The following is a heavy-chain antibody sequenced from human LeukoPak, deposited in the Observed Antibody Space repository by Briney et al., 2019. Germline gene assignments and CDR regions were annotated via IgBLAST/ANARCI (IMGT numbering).Heavy chain of an antibody. CDR2: INSDGSST. CDR1: GFTFTSYW. D-gene: IGHD4-17*01. CDR3: ARDLFYGDYEYYYYYYGMDV. J-gene: IGHJ6*04. Sequence: GGSLRLSCAAYGFTFTSYWMHWVRQAPGEGRVWVSRINSDGSSTSYADSVKGRFTTSRDNAKNRLYLQMNSLRAEDTAVYYCARDLFYGDYEYYYYYYGMDVWGKGTTVTVSS. V-gene: IGHV3-74*01.